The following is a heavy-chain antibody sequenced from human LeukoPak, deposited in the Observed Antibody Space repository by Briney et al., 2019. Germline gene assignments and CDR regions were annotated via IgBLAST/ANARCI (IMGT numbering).Heavy chain of an antibody. CDR2: FDPEDGET. J-gene: IGHJ4*02. Sequence: ASVKVSCKASGYTFTSYYMHWVRQAPGQGLEWMGGFDPEDGETIYAQKFQGRVTMTEDTSTDTAYMELSSLRSEDTAVYYCATRWYFDWSFDYWGQGTLVTVSS. CDR3: ATRWYFDWSFDY. V-gene: IGHV1-24*01. D-gene: IGHD3-9*01. CDR1: GYTFTSYY.